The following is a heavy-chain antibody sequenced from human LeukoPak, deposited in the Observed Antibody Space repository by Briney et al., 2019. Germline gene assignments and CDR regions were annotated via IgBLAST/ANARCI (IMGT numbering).Heavy chain of an antibody. Sequence: GGSLRLSCVVSGFTFSSYAMSWVRQAPGKGLEWVSGISGSGGSTYYADSVKGRFTISRDNTKNTLYLQMNSLRAEDTAVYYCAKDRHAPGRYCSSTSCFPFDTWGQGTLVTVSS. D-gene: IGHD2-2*01. CDR1: GFTFSSYA. CDR2: ISGSGGST. V-gene: IGHV3-23*01. CDR3: AKDRHAPGRYCSSTSCFPFDT. J-gene: IGHJ5*02.